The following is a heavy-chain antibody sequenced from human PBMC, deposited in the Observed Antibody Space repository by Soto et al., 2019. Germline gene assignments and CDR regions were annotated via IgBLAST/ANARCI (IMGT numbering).Heavy chain of an antibody. Sequence: GGSLRLSCAASGFTFSTYSMNWVRHAPGKGLEWVSSLSSSSSYIYYADSVKGRFTISRDNAENSLYLQMNSLRAEDTAVYYCARDYYDSSGTQIMDVWGQGTTVTVSS. D-gene: IGHD3-22*01. CDR2: LSSSSSYI. CDR1: GFTFSTYS. V-gene: IGHV3-21*01. CDR3: ARDYYDSSGTQIMDV. J-gene: IGHJ6*02.